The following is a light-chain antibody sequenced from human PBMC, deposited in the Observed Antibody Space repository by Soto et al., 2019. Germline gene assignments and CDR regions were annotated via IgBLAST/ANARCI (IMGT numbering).Light chain of an antibody. J-gene: IGLJ1*01. CDR1: SSDVGGYNY. Sequence: QSVLTQPPSASGSPGQSVTISCTGTSSDVGGYNYVSWYQQHPGKAPKLMIYEVSKRPSGVPDRFSGSKSSNTASLTVSGPQAEDEADYYCSSYAGSNIHYVFGTGTKVTVL. CDR2: EVS. V-gene: IGLV2-8*01. CDR3: SSYAGSNIHYV.